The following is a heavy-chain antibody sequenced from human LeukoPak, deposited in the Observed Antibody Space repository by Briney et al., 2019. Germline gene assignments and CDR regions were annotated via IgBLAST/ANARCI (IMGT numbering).Heavy chain of an antibody. J-gene: IGHJ4*02. V-gene: IGHV7-4-1*02. CDR3: ATQFSSSWYGFYNY. CDR2: INTNTGNP. D-gene: IGHD6-13*01. Sequence: ASVKVSCKASGYTFTNYAINWVRQAPGQGLEWMGWINTNTGNPMYAQGFTGRFVFSLDTSISTAYLQISSLRSEDTAVYYCATQFSSSWYGFYNYWGQGTLVTVSS. CDR1: GYTFTNYA.